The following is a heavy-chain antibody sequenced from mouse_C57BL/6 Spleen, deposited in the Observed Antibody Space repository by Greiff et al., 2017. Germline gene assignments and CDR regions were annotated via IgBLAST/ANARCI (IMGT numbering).Heavy chain of an antibody. D-gene: IGHD1-1*01. CDR3: ASARYDYDSGWYFDV. CDR1: GYTFTDYY. V-gene: IGHV1-76*01. J-gene: IGHJ1*03. CDR2: IYPGSGNT. Sequence: QVQLQQSGAELVRPGASVKLSCKASGYTFTDYYIHWVKQRPGQGLEWIARIYPGSGNTYYNEKFKGKATLTAEKSSSTAYMQLSSLTSEDSAVYVCASARYDYDSGWYFDVWGTGTTVTVSS.